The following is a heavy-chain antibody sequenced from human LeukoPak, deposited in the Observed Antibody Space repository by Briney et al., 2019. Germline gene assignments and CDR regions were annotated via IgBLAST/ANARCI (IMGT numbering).Heavy chain of an antibody. CDR1: GFTFSSYS. V-gene: IGHV3-21*01. D-gene: IGHD6-13*01. CDR2: ISSSSSYI. CDR3: ARDRAAAGDDAFDI. J-gene: IGHJ3*02. Sequence: PGGSLRLSCAASGFTFSSYSMNWVRQAPGKGLEWASSISSSSSYIYYADSVKGRFTISRDNAKNSLYLQMNSLRAEDTAVCYCARDRAAAGDDAFDIWGQGTMVTVSS.